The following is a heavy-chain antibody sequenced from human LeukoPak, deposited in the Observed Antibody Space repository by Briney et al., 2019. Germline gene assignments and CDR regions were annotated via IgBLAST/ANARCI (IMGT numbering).Heavy chain of an antibody. J-gene: IGHJ4*02. D-gene: IGHD3-22*01. CDR3: ARDIHNYDSSGYYS. CDR1: GYTFTGYY. V-gene: IGHV1-2*02. CDR2: INPNSGGT. Sequence: ASVKVSCKASGYTFTGYYMHWVRQAPGQGLEWMGWINPNSGGTNYAQKFQGRVTMTRDTSISTAYMELSRLRSDDTAVYYCARDIHNYDSSGYYSWGQGTLVTVSS.